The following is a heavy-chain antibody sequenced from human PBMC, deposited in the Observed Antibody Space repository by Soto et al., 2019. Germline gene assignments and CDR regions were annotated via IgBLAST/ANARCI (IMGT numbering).Heavy chain of an antibody. CDR2: IIPIFGTA. J-gene: IGHJ6*02. CDR3: ARVARSGGDYDYYYYYGMDV. V-gene: IGHV1-69*01. D-gene: IGHD4-17*01. Sequence: QVQLVQSGAEVKKPGSSVKVSCKASGGTFSSYAISWVRQAPGQGLEWMGGIIPIFGTANYAQKFQGRVTITADESTSTAYMELSSLRSEDTAVYYCARVARSGGDYDYYYYYGMDVWGQGTTVNVSS. CDR1: GGTFSSYA.